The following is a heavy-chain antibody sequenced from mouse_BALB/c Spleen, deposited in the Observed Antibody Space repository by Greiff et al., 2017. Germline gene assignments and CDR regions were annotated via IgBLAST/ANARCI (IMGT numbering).Heavy chain of an antibody. J-gene: IGHJ1*01. CDR2: ISSGGSYT. V-gene: IGHV5-9-4*01. CDR3: AREYYGSSYDWYFDV. CDR1: GFTFSSYA. D-gene: IGHD1-1*01. Sequence: EVMLVESGGGLVKPGGSLKLSCAASGFTFSSYAMSWVRQSPEKRLEWVAEISSGGSYTYYPDTVTGRFTISRDNAKNTLYLEMSSLRSEDTAMYYCAREYYGSSYDWYFDVWGAGTTVTVSS.